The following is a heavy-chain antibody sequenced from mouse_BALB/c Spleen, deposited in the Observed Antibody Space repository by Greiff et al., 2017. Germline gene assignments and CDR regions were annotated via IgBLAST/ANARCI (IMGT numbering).Heavy chain of an antibody. Sequence: EVMLVESGGGLVQPGESLKLSCESNEYEFPSHDMSCVRKTPEKRLELVAAINSDGGSTYYPDTMERRFIISRDNTKKTLYLQMSSLRSEDTALYYCARHAYYRYDYWYFDVWGAGTTVTVSS. D-gene: IGHD2-14*01. V-gene: IGHV5-2*01. CDR1: EYEFPSHD. CDR3: ARHAYYRYDYWYFDV. CDR2: INSDGGST. J-gene: IGHJ1*01.